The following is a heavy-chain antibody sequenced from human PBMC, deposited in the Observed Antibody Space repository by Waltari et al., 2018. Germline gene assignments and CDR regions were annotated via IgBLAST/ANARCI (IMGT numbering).Heavy chain of an antibody. J-gene: IGHJ4*02. Sequence: QVQLAQSGGGMVQPGRSLRLSCAASGFTFSNYARHWVRQAPGKGVEGVAGILDEGSNKAYADSVKGRLTISRDNSKNTLYLQMNSLRAEDTAVYYCARFDFRTGSYYWGQGTLVTVSS. V-gene: IGHV3-30*03. CDR2: ILDEGSNK. D-gene: IGHD3-3*01. CDR3: ARFDFRTGSYY. CDR1: GFTFSNYA.